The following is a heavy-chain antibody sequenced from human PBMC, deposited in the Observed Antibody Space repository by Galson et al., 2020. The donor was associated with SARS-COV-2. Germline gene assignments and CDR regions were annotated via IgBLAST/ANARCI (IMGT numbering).Heavy chain of an antibody. V-gene: IGHV3-30*04. Sequence: GGSLRLSCAASGFTFSSYAMHWVRQAPGKGLEWVAVISYDGSNKYYADSVKGRFTISRDNSKNTLYLQMNSLRAEDTAVYYCARALSGSYYYGMDVWGQGTTVTVSS. CDR1: GFTFSSYA. CDR3: ARALSGSYYYGMDV. CDR2: ISYDGSNK. J-gene: IGHJ6*02.